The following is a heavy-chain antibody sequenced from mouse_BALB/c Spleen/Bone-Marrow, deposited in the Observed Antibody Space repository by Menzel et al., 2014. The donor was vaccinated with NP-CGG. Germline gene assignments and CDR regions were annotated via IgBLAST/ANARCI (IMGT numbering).Heavy chain of an antibody. CDR1: GYSITSDYA. Sequence: EVQLVESGPGLVKPSQSLSLTCTVTGYSITSDYAWNWIRQFPGNKLEWMGYISYSGSTSYDPSLKSRISITRDTSKNQFFLRLNSVTTEDTATYYCARSSYFDYDGAMDYWGQGTSVTASS. CDR2: ISYSGST. J-gene: IGHJ4*01. V-gene: IGHV3-2*02. CDR3: ARSSYFDYDGAMDY. D-gene: IGHD2-4*01.